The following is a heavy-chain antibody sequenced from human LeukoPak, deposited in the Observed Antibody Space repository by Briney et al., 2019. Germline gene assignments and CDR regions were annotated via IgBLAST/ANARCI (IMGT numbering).Heavy chain of an antibody. CDR3: ARDIRSYYYYGMDV. CDR2: IIPILGIA. CDR1: GGTFSSYA. V-gene: IGHV1-69*04. J-gene: IGHJ6*02. Sequence: SVKVSCKASGGTFSSYAISWVRQAPGQGLEWMGRIIPILGIANYAQKFQGRVTITADKSTSTAYMELSSLRSEDTAVYYCARDIRSYYYYGMDVWGQGTTVTVSS.